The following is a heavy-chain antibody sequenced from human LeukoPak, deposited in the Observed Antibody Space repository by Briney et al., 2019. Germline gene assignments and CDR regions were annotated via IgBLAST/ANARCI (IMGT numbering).Heavy chain of an antibody. Sequence: SETLSLTCTVSGGSISSSCWSWIRQPGGKGLEGVGRISASGSTNYTPSLKSLVNMSVDPSKNQFSLRLNSVTAADTAVYYCARGGDTSGYYGTNWYFDLWGRGTLVTVSS. CDR2: ISASGST. D-gene: IGHD3-3*01. V-gene: IGHV4-4*07. CDR3: ARGGDTSGYYGTNWYFDL. J-gene: IGHJ2*01. CDR1: GGSISSSC.